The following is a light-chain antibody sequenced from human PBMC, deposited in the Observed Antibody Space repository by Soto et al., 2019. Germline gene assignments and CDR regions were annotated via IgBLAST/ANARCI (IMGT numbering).Light chain of an antibody. Sequence: DIQMTQSPSSLSASVGDRVTITCRASQGISTYLNWYQQKPGKAPNLLIYAASRLQSGVPSRFSGSGSGTDFTLTISSLQPEDFATYYCQESDAFPYTFGGGTKVDIK. V-gene: IGKV1-39*01. CDR1: QGISTY. CDR2: AAS. J-gene: IGKJ4*01. CDR3: QESDAFPYT.